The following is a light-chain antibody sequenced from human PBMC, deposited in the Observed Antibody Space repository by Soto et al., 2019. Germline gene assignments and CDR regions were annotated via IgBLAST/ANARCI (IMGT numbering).Light chain of an antibody. Sequence: EIVMTQAPTTLSGSPGEKANLSCKASQNGNRNLTWYQQKPGQAPRLLIYGASTRATGIPARFSGSGSGTEFTLTISSLQSEDFAVYYCQQYNNWPPWTFGQGTKVEIK. CDR2: GAS. V-gene: IGKV3-15*01. J-gene: IGKJ1*01. CDR3: QQYNNWPPWT. CDR1: QNGNRN.